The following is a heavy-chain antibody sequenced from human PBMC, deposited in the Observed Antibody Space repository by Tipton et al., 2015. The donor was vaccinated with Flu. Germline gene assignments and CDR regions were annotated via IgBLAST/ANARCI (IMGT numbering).Heavy chain of an antibody. CDR3: ARREGGGDNPLDY. Sequence: QLVQSGAEVKKPGESLKISCKASGYNFAKHWIGWVRQRPGKGLEWIGIIYPGDSDVIYSPSFQGHVTISADAPITAAYLQWSSLTASDTAIYYCARREGGGDNPLDYWGQGTLVTVSS. CDR2: IYPGDSDV. D-gene: IGHD2-21*02. J-gene: IGHJ4*02. CDR1: GYNFAKHW. V-gene: IGHV5-51*01.